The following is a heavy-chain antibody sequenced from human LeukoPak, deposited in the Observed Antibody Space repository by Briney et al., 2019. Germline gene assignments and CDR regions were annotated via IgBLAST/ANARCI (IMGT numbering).Heavy chain of an antibody. D-gene: IGHD6-13*01. CDR1: GGSISSYY. CDR2: IYYSGTT. J-gene: IGHJ4*02. Sequence: PSETLSLTCTVSGGSISSYYWSWIRQPPGKGLEWIGYIYYSGTTNYSPSLQSRVTISVDTSKNQFSLKLSSVTAADTAVYYCARRSFSSWSLDYWGQGTLVTVSS. V-gene: IGHV4-59*08. CDR3: ARRSFSSWSLDY.